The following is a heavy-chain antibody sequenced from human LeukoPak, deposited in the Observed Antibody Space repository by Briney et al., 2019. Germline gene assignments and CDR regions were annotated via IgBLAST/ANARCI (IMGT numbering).Heavy chain of an antibody. CDR3: ANNPGYSSGWNGNYFDY. V-gene: IGHV3-23*01. CDR2: ITASGGST. Sequence: GGSLRLSCAASGSTFTSYAMNWVRQAPGKGLEWVSGITASGGSTYYADSVKGRFTISRDNSKNTLYLQMNSLRGEDTAVYYCANNPGYSSGWNGNYFDYWGQGTLVTVSS. CDR1: GSTFTSYA. D-gene: IGHD6-19*01. J-gene: IGHJ4*02.